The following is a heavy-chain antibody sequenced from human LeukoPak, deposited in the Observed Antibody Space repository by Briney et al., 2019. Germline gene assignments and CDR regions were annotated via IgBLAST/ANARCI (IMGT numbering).Heavy chain of an antibody. D-gene: IGHD6-19*01. Sequence: PSETLSLTCTVSGGSISSSSYYWGWIRRPPGKGLEWIGSIYYSGSTYYNPSLKSRVTISVDTSKNQFSLKLSSVTAADTAVYYCARHFGYSSGWPLDYWGQGTLVTVSS. V-gene: IGHV4-39*01. J-gene: IGHJ4*02. CDR2: IYYSGST. CDR3: ARHFGYSSGWPLDY. CDR1: GGSISSSSYY.